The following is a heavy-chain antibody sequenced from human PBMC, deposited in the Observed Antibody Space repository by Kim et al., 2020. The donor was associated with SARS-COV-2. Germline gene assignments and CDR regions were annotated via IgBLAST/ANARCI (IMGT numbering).Heavy chain of an antibody. Sequence: GGSLRLSCAASNFTFSSFWMSWVRQAPGKGLEWVANIKEDGSKKYYVDSVEGRFTISRDNIKNSLYLQMSDLRAEDTAVYYCTRDVGGYYYDYYYYMDVWGRGTTVTVSS. CDR2: IKEDGSKK. CDR1: NFTFSSFW. CDR3: TRDVGGYYYDYYYYMDV. V-gene: IGHV3-7*01. J-gene: IGHJ6*03. D-gene: IGHD3-22*01.